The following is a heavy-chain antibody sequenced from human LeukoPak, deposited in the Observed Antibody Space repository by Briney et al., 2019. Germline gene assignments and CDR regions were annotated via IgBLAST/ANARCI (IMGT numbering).Heavy chain of an antibody. CDR3: ARGLRYRYSSGWLYYFDY. CDR2: INPSGGST. CDR1: GYTFTSYY. D-gene: IGHD6-19*01. Sequence: GASVKVSCKASGYTFTSYYMHWVRQAPGQGLEWMGIINPSGGSTSYAQKFQGRVTMTRDTSTSTVYMELSSLRSEDTAVYYCARGLRYRYSSGWLYYFDYWGQGTLVTVSS. V-gene: IGHV1-46*01. J-gene: IGHJ4*02.